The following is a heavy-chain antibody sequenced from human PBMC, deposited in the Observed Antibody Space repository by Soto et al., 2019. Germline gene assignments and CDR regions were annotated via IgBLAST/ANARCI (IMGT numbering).Heavy chain of an antibody. D-gene: IGHD3-22*01. J-gene: IGHJ2*01. CDR2: IYWDDDK. V-gene: IGHV2-5*02. CDR3: AHSLYYYDSSGYYRDWYFDL. CDR1: GFSLSTSGVG. Sequence: QITLKESGPTLVKPTQTLTLTCTFSGFSLSTSGVGVGWIRQPPGKALEWLALIYWDDDKRYSPSLKSRLTITKDTSKNQVVLTMTNMDPVDTATYYCAHSLYYYDSSGYYRDWYFDLWGRGTLLTVSS.